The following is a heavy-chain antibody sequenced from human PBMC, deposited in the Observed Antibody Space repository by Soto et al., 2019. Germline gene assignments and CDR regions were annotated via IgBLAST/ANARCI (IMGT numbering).Heavy chain of an antibody. CDR3: ARDPQGSGWAFEF. CDR1: GFTFSSHD. J-gene: IGHJ4*02. D-gene: IGHD6-19*01. V-gene: IGHV3-23*01. CDR2: ITGSGDKT. Sequence: GGPLRLSGAASGFTFSSHDMSWVSQAPGKGLEWVTAITGSGDKTYYADSVKGRATISRDNSKRTVDLQMNSLRAEDTAVYYCARDPQGSGWAFEFWGQGTLVNLSS.